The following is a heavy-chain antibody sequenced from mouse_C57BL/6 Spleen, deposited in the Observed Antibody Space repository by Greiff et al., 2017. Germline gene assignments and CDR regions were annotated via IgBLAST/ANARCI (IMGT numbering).Heavy chain of an antibody. CDR3: ARHSERAMDY. D-gene: IGHD3-1*01. CDR2: IYPGSGNT. V-gene: IGHV1-76*01. J-gene: IGHJ4*01. CDR1: GYTFTDYY. Sequence: QVHVKQSGAELVRPGASVKLSCKASGYTFTDYYINWVKQRPGQGLEWIARIYPGSGNTYYNEKFKGKATLTAEKSSSTAYMQLSSLTSEDSAVYFCARHSERAMDYWGQGTSVTVSS.